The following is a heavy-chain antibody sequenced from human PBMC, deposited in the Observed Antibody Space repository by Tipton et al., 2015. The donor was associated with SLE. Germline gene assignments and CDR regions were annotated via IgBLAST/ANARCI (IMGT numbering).Heavy chain of an antibody. V-gene: IGHV4-61*05. CDR1: GGSIRSTSYY. CDR2: IYYSGST. Sequence: LSLTCTVSGGSIRSTSYYWSWIRQPPGKGLEWIGYIYYSGSTNYNPSLKSRVTISVDTSKNQFSLKLSSVTAADTAVYYCARHGDSLMPPDYWGQGTLVTVSS. J-gene: IGHJ4*02. D-gene: IGHD2-2*01. CDR3: ARHGDSLMPPDY.